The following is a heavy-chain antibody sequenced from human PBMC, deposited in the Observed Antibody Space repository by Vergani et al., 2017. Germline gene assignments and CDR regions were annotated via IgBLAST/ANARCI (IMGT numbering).Heavy chain of an antibody. CDR3: ARHSTVEWLVKLGWIDP. D-gene: IGHD6-19*01. CDR2: IYYSGST. CDR1: GGSFSGYY. J-gene: IGHJ5*02. V-gene: IGHV4-34*01. Sequence: QVQLQQWGAGLLKPSETLSLTCAVYGGSFSGYYWSWIRQPQGKGLEWIASIYYSGSTYYNPSLKSRVTISVDTSKNQFSLKLSSVTAADTAVYFCARHSTVEWLVKLGWIDPWGQGILVTVSS.